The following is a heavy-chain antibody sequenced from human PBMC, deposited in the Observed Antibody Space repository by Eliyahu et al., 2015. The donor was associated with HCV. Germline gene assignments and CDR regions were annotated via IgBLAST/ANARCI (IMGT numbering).Heavy chain of an antibody. Sequence: QVQLQQWGAGLLKPSETLSLTCAVYGGXFSGYYWXWXRQPPGKGLEWIGEINHSGSPYYNPXLRSRVTISVDTSKNQFSLNLTSVTAADTALYYCARGGYDSSGYYLIFDYWGQGTLVTVSS. CDR3: ARGGYDSSGYYLIFDY. CDR2: INHSGSP. V-gene: IGHV4-34*01. J-gene: IGHJ4*02. D-gene: IGHD3-22*01. CDR1: GGXFSGYY.